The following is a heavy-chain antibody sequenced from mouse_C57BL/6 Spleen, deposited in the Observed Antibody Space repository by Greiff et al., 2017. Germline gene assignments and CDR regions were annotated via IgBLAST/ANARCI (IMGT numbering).Heavy chain of an antibody. CDR1: GYAFSSYW. CDR3: ARCIYYDPYYYAMDY. Sequence: VKLMESGAELVKPGASVKISCKASGYAFSSYWMNWVKQRPGKGLEWIGQIYPGDGDTNYNGKFKGKATLTADKSSSSAYMQLSSLTSEDSAVYVCARCIYYDPYYYAMDYWGQGTSVTVSS. V-gene: IGHV1-80*01. J-gene: IGHJ4*01. CDR2: IYPGDGDT. D-gene: IGHD2-4*01.